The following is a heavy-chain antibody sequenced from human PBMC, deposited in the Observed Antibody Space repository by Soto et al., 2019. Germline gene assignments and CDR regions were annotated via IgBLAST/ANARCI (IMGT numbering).Heavy chain of an antibody. CDR3: LNIPHY. CDR1: GYTFTSYG. Sequence: SVKVSCKASGYTFTSYGISWVRQAPGQGLEWMGRIIPILGIANYAQKFQGRVTITADKSTGTAYIELSSLRSEDTAVYYCLNIPHYWGQGTLVTVSS. J-gene: IGHJ4*02. V-gene: IGHV1-69*04. CDR2: IIPILGIA.